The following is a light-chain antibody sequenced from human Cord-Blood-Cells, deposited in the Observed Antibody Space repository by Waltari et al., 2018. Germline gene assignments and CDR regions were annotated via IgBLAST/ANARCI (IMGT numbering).Light chain of an antibody. V-gene: IGKV3-11*01. J-gene: IGKJ5*01. Sequence: EIVLTQSPATLSFSPGERATLSCRASQSVSSYLAWYQQKPGHAPRLLIYYASNRPPGIPASFSGGGFEIYSTLTISSLAPEDFSVYYCQQRSNGPPITSAKGTRVEIK. CDR3: QQRSNGPPIT. CDR2: YAS. CDR1: QSVSSY.